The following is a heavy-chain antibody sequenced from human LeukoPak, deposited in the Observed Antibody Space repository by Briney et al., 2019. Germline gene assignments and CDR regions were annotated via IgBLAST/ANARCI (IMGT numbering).Heavy chain of an antibody. CDR2: IYYSGST. CDR1: GGSISSSSYY. Sequence: PSETLSLTCTVSGGSISSSSYYWGWIRQPPGKGLEWIGSIYYSGSTYYNPSLRSRVTISVDTSKNQFSLRLSSVTAADTAMYYCARQDGDWGQGTLVTVSS. D-gene: IGHD4-17*01. J-gene: IGHJ4*02. CDR3: ARQDGD. V-gene: IGHV4-39*01.